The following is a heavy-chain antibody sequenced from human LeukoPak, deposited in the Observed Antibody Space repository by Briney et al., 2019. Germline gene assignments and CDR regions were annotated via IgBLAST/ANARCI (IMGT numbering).Heavy chain of an antibody. CDR3: ARAAAGSGYYFDY. V-gene: IGHV1-2*02. Sequence: ASVKVSCKASGYTFSGYYLHWVRQAPGQGLEWMGWINPNSGGTNYAQKFQGRVTMTRDTSISTAYMELSRLRSDDTAVYYCARAAAGSGYYFDYWGQGTLVTVSS. J-gene: IGHJ4*02. CDR1: GYTFSGYY. CDR2: INPNSGGT. D-gene: IGHD6-13*01.